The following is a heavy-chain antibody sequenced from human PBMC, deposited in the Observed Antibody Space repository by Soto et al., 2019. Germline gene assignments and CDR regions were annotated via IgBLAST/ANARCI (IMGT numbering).Heavy chain of an antibody. D-gene: IGHD2-21*02. Sequence: GGSLRLSCAASGFTFSSYAMHWVRQAPGKGLEWVAVISYDGSNKYYADSVKGRFTISRDNSKNTLYLQMNSLRAEDPAVYYRARGGEYCSGDCYDAFDIWGQGTMVTVSS. CDR1: GFTFSSYA. CDR3: ARGGEYCSGDCYDAFDI. CDR2: ISYDGSNK. V-gene: IGHV3-30*04. J-gene: IGHJ3*02.